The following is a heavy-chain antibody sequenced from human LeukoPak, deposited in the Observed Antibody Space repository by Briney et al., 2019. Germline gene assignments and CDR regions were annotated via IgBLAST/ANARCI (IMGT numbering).Heavy chain of an antibody. CDR2: ISYTGNDI. CDR1: VFTFSTHS. V-gene: IGHV3-21*05. J-gene: IGHJ3*02. Sequence: GGSLRLSCAASVFTFSTHSMNWVRQAPGKGLEWVSYISYTGNDIYYGESVKGRFTISRDNAKNSVYLQMQALRAEDTAVCYCAGVGTGFLPGDGFDICSQGTMVTVSS. D-gene: IGHD1-1*01. CDR3: AGVGTGFLPGDGFDI.